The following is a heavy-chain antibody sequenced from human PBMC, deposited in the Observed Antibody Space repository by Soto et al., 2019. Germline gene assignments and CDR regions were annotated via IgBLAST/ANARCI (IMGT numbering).Heavy chain of an antibody. Sequence: PVGSLRLSCAAPGFTVSSNYMSWVRQAPGKGLEWVSVIYSGGSTYYADSVKGRFTISRDNSKNTLYLQMNSLRAEDTAVYYCAKLQWLVRAFDIWGQGTMVTVSS. D-gene: IGHD6-19*01. J-gene: IGHJ3*02. CDR2: IYSGGST. V-gene: IGHV3-53*01. CDR1: GFTVSSNY. CDR3: AKLQWLVRAFDI.